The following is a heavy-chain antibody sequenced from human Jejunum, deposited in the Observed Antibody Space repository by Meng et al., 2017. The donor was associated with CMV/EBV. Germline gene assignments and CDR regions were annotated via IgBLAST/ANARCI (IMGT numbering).Heavy chain of an antibody. V-gene: IGHV4-4*07. CDR1: GGSISTYY. CDR2: IYTSGST. Sequence: QGQLRESGPGLVKPSETLSLTCTVSGGSISTYYWTWIRQPAGKGLEWIGRIYTSGSTHYNPSLKSRVTMSVDTSKNQFSLKLSSVTAADTAVYFCARDMHREVVIQDYWGQGTLVTVSS. D-gene: IGHD3-10*01. J-gene: IGHJ4*02. CDR3: ARDMHREVVIQDY.